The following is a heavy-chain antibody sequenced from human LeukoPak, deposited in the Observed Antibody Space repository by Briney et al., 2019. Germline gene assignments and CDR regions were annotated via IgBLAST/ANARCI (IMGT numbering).Heavy chain of an antibody. CDR2: ISYDGSNK. V-gene: IGHV3-30-3*01. Sequence: AGGCLRLSCAASGFTFSSYAMHWVRQAPGKGLEWVAVISYDGSNKYYADSVKGRFTISRDNSKNTLYLQMNSLRAEDTAVYYCAGDRASGRDYYYYMDVWGKGTTVTVSS. CDR1: GFTFSSYA. J-gene: IGHJ6*03. CDR3: AGDRASGRDYYYYMDV.